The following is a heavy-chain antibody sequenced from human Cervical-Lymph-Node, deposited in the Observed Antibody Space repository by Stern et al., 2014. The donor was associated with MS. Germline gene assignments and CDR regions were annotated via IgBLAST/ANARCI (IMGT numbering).Heavy chain of an antibody. CDR2: IMPILGTS. CDR3: ARHLGSHESGWFDP. V-gene: IGHV1-69*01. J-gene: IGHJ5*02. Sequence: QLVQSGAEVKKPGSSVKVSCQASGGTLISYPISWVRQAPGQGLEWLGCIMPILGTSNYAHKFQGRVTITADESTTTIYMELRSLKSEDTAVYYCARHLGSHESGWFDPWGQGTLVTVSS. D-gene: IGHD1-26*01. CDR1: GGTLISYP.